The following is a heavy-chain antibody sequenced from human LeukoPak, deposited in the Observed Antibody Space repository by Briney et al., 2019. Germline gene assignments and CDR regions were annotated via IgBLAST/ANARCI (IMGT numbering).Heavy chain of an antibody. CDR2: IKQDGTMK. CDR3: ARDESGGYFVY. J-gene: IGHJ4*02. V-gene: IGHV3-7*01. CDR1: GFTFSSNW. D-gene: IGHD2-15*01. Sequence: QPGGSLSLSCAASGFTFSSNWMSWVRQAPGRGLEWVANIKQDGTMKQYVDSARGRFTIPRDNAKSSLYLQVSSLKAEDSAVYYCARDESGGYFVYWGQGTLVTVSS.